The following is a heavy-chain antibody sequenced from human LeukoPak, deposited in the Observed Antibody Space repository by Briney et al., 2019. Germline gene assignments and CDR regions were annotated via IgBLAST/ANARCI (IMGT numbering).Heavy chain of an antibody. CDR3: ARSKTIAARLVYFDY. V-gene: IGHV4-34*01. D-gene: IGHD6-6*01. Sequence: PSETLSLTCAVYGGSFSGYYWSWIRQPPGKGLEWIGEINHSGSTNYNPSLKSRVTISVDTSKNQFSLKLSSVTAADTAVYYCARSKTIAARLVYFDYWGQGALVTVSS. CDR2: INHSGST. CDR1: GGSFSGYY. J-gene: IGHJ4*02.